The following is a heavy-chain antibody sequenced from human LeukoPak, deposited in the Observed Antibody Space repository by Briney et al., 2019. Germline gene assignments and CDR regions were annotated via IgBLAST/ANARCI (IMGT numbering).Heavy chain of an antibody. Sequence: PGGSLRLSCAASGFTFSEYWMSWVRQAPGKGVEGVANIKQDGSEKHYVDSLRGRFTISRDNAKNSLDLQMNSLRAEDTAVYFCARDLYYFDSSGYYASDLWGQGTLVTVSS. CDR2: IKQDGSEK. D-gene: IGHD3-22*01. V-gene: IGHV3-7*01. CDR3: ARDLYYFDSSGYYASDL. CDR1: GFTFSEYW. J-gene: IGHJ5*02.